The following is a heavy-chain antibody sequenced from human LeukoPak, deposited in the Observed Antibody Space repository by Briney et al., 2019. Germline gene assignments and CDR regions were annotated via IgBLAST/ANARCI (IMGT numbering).Heavy chain of an antibody. Sequence: SETLSLTCTVSGGSISRNYWSWIRQSPGKGLEWIGYIHYTGSTNYNPSLKSRVTMLIDTSKNQFSLKLSSVTAADTAVYYCARGRYSAGDNWLDPWGQGTLVTVSS. V-gene: IGHV4-59*01. CDR1: GGSISRNY. D-gene: IGHD3-9*01. CDR3: ARGRYSAGDNWLDP. CDR2: IHYTGST. J-gene: IGHJ5*02.